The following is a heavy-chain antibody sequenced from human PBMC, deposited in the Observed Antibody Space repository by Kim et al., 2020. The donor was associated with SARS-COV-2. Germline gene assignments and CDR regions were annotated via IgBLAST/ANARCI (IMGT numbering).Heavy chain of an antibody. Sequence: GGSLILSCAASGFTFSSYAMHWVRQAPGKGLEWVAVISYDGSNKYYADSVKGRFTISRDNSKNTLYLQMNSLRAEDTAVYYCARAIRGSYWYFDLWGRGTLVTVSS. D-gene: IGHD2-21*01. CDR2: ISYDGSNK. CDR1: GFTFSSYA. J-gene: IGHJ2*01. CDR3: ARAIRGSYWYFDL. V-gene: IGHV3-30-3*01.